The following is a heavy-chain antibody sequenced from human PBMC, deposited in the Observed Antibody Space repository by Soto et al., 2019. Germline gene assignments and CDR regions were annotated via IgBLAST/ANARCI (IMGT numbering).Heavy chain of an antibody. Sequence: GGSLRLSCAASGFTFSSYGMHWVRQAPGKGLEWVAVISYDGSNKYYADSVKGRFTISRDNSKNTLYLQMNSLRAEDTAVYYCANLDPIAAADNDYWGQGTLVTVSS. J-gene: IGHJ4*02. D-gene: IGHD6-13*01. CDR3: ANLDPIAAADNDY. CDR1: GFTFSSYG. V-gene: IGHV3-30*18. CDR2: ISYDGSNK.